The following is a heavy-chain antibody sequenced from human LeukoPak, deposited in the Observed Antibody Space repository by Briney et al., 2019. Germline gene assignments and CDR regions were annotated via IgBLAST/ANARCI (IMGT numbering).Heavy chain of an antibody. V-gene: IGHV3-30*18. CDR1: GFTFSTYG. J-gene: IGHJ4*02. CDR2: ISYDGSKK. Sequence: GGSLRLSCAASGFTFSTYGMHWVRQAPGKGLEWVAVISYDGSKKFYADSVKGRFTISRDNSKNTLYLQMNSLRAEDTAAYYCAKDRFEGSAWYGPFDYWGQGTLVTVSS. D-gene: IGHD6-19*01. CDR3: AKDRFEGSAWYGPFDY.